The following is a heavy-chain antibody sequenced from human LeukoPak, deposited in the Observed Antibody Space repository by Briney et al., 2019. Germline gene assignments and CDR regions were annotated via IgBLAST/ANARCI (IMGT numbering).Heavy chain of an antibody. V-gene: IGHV2-5*02. D-gene: IGHD2-2*01. CDR1: GFSLSTSGVG. J-gene: IGHJ4*02. Sequence: SGPTLVNPTQTLTLTCTFSGFSLSTSGVGVGWIRQPPGKALEWLALIYWDDDKRYSPSLKSRLTITKDTSKNQVVLTMTNMDPVDTATYYCGHRRKLNCSSTSCYVFYWGQGTLVTVSS. CDR3: GHRRKLNCSSTSCYVFY. CDR2: IYWDDDK.